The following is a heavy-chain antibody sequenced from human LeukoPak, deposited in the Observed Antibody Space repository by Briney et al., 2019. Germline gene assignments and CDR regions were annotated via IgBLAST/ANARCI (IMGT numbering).Heavy chain of an antibody. Sequence: GGSLRLSRAASGFTFSSYSMNWVRQAPGKGLEWVSSISSSSSYIYYADSVKGRFTISRDNAKNSLYLQMNSLRAEDTAVYYCARGSLIVVVPAAIPGWFDPWGQGTLVTVSS. D-gene: IGHD2-2*02. V-gene: IGHV3-21*01. CDR3: ARGSLIVVVPAAIPGWFDP. CDR1: GFTFSSYS. J-gene: IGHJ5*02. CDR2: ISSSSSYI.